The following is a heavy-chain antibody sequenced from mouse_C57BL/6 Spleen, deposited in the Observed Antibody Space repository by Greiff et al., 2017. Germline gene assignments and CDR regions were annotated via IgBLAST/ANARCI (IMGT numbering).Heavy chain of an antibody. CDR2: ISYDGSN. CDR3: AYGNYWYFDV. D-gene: IGHD2-1*01. J-gene: IGHJ1*03. Sequence: EVQRVESGPGLVKPSQSLSLTCSVTGYSITSGYYWNWIRQFPGNKLEWMGYISYDGSNNYNPSLKNRISITRDTSKNQFFLKLNSVTTEDTATYYCAYGNYWYFDVWGTGTTVTVSS. V-gene: IGHV3-6*01. CDR1: GYSITSGYY.